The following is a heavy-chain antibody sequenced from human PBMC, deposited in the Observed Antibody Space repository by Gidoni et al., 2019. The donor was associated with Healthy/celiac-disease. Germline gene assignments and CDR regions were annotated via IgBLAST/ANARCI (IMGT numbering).Heavy chain of an antibody. CDR3: ASGSQPYCSSTSCYPYYYYYYGMDV. CDR1: GGSISSSSYY. D-gene: IGHD2-2*01. CDR2: IYYSGST. Sequence: QLQLQESGPGLVKPSETLSLTCTVSGGSISSSSYYWGWIRQPPGKGLEWSGSIYYSGSTYYNPSLKSRVTISVDTSKNQFSLKLSSVTAADTAVYYCASGSQPYCSSTSCYPYYYYYYGMDVWGQGTTVTVSS. J-gene: IGHJ6*02. V-gene: IGHV4-39*01.